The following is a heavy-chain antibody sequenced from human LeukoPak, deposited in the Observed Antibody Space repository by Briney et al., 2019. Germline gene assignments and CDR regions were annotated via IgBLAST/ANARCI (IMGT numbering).Heavy chain of an antibody. Sequence: GGSLRLSCEASGFSFSRYWMSWIRQAPGKGLEWVANINQLGNEKYYVDSVTGRFAISRDNAKNSLFLQMNSLRAEDTAVYFCARDHGYTTSPFDSWGLGTLVTVSS. V-gene: IGHV3-7*01. CDR2: INQLGNEK. D-gene: IGHD5-12*01. J-gene: IGHJ4*02. CDR3: ARDHGYTTSPFDS. CDR1: GFSFSRYW.